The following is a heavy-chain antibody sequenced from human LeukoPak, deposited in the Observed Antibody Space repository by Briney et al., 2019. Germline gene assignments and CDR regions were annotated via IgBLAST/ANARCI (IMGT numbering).Heavy chain of an antibody. CDR1: GFTFDDYA. CDR3: AKDGQGYPYCYYMDV. CDR2: ISWNSGSI. J-gene: IGHJ6*03. D-gene: IGHD2-2*01. V-gene: IGHV3-9*01. Sequence: PGGSLRLSCAASGFTFDDYAMHWVRQAPGKGLEWVSGISWNSGSIGYADSVKGRFTISRDNAKNSLYLQMNSLRAEDTALYYCAKDGQGYPYCYYMDVWGKGTTVTISS.